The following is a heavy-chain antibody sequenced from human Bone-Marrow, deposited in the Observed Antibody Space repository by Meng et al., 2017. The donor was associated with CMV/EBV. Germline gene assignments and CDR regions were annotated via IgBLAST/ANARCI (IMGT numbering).Heavy chain of an antibody. Sequence: ADSGGSISSSNCWSWVRQPPGKGLKWIGEIYHSGSTNYNPSLKSRVTISVDKSKNQFSLKLSSVTAADTAVYYCASGAYSYGFDCDYWGQGTLVTVSS. D-gene: IGHD5-18*01. J-gene: IGHJ4*02. CDR3: ASGAYSYGFDCDY. CDR2: IYHSGST. CDR1: GGSISSSNC. V-gene: IGHV4-4*02.